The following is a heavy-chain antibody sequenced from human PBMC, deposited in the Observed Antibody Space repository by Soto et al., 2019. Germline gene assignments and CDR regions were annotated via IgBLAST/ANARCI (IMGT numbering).Heavy chain of an antibody. Sequence: EVQLAESGGGMVQPGGSLRLSCVASGFTFSSYDMHWVRQATGKGLEYVSSISSNGGTTYYGNSVKGRLTISRDNSKNTLYLQMGSLRAEDMAVYYCVRRVSGNYDYWGQGTLVTVSS. J-gene: IGHJ4*02. CDR1: GFTFSSYD. D-gene: IGHD1-7*01. V-gene: IGHV3-64*01. CDR3: VRRVSGNYDY. CDR2: ISSNGGTT.